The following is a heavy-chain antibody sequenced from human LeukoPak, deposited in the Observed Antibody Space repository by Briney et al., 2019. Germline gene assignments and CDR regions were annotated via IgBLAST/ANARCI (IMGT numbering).Heavy chain of an antibody. V-gene: IGHV1-2*02. J-gene: IGHJ4*02. Sequence: ASVKDSCKASGYTFTGYYMHWVRQAPGQGLEWMGWINPNSGGTNYAQKFQGRVTMTRDTSISTAYMELSRLRSDDTAVYYCARDRWELQTFDYWGQGTLVTVSS. CDR2: INPNSGGT. CDR1: GYTFTGYY. D-gene: IGHD1-26*01. CDR3: ARDRWELQTFDY.